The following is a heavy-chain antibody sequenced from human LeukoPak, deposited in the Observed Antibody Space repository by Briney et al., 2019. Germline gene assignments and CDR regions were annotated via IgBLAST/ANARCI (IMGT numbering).Heavy chain of an antibody. CDR3: ARGNHYDYVWGRYRTFSDI. V-gene: IGHV7-4-1*02. J-gene: IGHJ3*02. CDR1: GYTFTSYA. D-gene: IGHD3-16*02. Sequence: ASVKVSCKASGYTFTSYAMNWVRQAPGQGLEWMGWINTNTGNPTYAQGFTGRFVFSLDTSVSTAYLQISSLKAEDTAVYYCARGNHYDYVWGRYRTFSDIWGQGTMVTVSS. CDR2: INTNTGNP.